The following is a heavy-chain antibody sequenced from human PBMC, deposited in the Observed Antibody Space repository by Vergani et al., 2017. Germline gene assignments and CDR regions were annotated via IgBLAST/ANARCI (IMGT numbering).Heavy chain of an antibody. D-gene: IGHD2-2*01. CDR1: GFTFSSYS. Sequence: EVQLVESGGGLVQPGGSLRLSCAASGFTFSSYSVNWVRQAPGKGLEWVSYISSSSATIQYADSVKGRFIISRDNAQNSLYLQMNSLKAEDTAVYYCARDTSGDAGWYYFDYWGQGALVTVSS. V-gene: IGHV3-48*01. CDR2: ISSSSATI. CDR3: ARDTSGDAGWYYFDY. J-gene: IGHJ4*02.